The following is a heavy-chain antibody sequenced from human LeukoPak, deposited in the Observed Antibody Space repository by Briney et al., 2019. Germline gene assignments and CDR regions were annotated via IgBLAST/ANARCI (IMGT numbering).Heavy chain of an antibody. CDR2: IWYDGSNK. J-gene: IGHJ4*02. Sequence: GSLRLSCAASGFTFSSYGMHWVRQAPGKGLEWVAVIWYDGSNKYYADSVKGRFTISRDNSKNTLYLQMNSLRAEDTAVYYCARGHVDTAMAYVLDDYWGQGTLVTVSS. V-gene: IGHV3-33*01. CDR3: ARGHVDTAMAYVLDDY. CDR1: GFTFSSYG. D-gene: IGHD5-18*01.